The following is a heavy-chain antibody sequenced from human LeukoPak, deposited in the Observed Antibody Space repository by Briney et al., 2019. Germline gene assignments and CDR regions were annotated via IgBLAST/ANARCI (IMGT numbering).Heavy chain of an antibody. V-gene: IGHV4-39*01. CDR1: GGSISSSSYY. CDR2: IYYSGST. D-gene: IGHD3-3*01. J-gene: IGHJ5*02. Sequence: SETLSLTCTVSGGSISSSSYYWGWIRQPPGKGLEWIGSIYYSGSTYYNPSLKSRVTISVDTSKNQFSLKLSSVTAADTAVYYCASDLTYYDFWSGCYLYNWFDPWGQGTLVTVSS. CDR3: ASDLTYYDFWSGCYLYNWFDP.